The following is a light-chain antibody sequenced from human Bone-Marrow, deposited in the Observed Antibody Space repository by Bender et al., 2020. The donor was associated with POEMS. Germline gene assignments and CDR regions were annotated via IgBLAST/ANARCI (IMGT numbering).Light chain of an antibody. J-gene: IGLJ3*02. CDR3: QAWDSSIWV. Sequence: SSELTQPPSVSVSPGQTASITCSGDKLGDKYVSWYQQKPGQSPVLVIYEDTKRPSGIPERFSGSNSGKTATLTISGTQPMDEADYYCQAWDSSIWVFGGGTKLTVL. CDR1: KLGDKY. V-gene: IGLV3-1*01. CDR2: EDT.